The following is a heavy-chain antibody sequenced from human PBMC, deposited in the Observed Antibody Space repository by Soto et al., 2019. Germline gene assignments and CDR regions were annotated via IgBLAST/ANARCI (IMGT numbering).Heavy chain of an antibody. CDR2: ILPIFGTA. CDR3: ARALVGASLVGGRYYGMDV. D-gene: IGHD1-26*01. Sequence: QVQLVQSGAEVKKPGSAIRVSCKTFGGTFGTNAISWVRQAPGQGPEWMGGILPIFGTANYAQKFQGRVTITADESTSTAYMELSSLRSEDTAVYYCARALVGASLVGGRYYGMDVWGQGTTVTVSS. V-gene: IGHV1-69*01. CDR1: GGTFGTNA. J-gene: IGHJ6*02.